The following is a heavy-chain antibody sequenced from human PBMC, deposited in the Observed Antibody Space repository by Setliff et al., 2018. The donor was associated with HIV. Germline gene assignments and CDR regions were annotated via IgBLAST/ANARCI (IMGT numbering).Heavy chain of an antibody. Sequence: ASVKVSCKASGYTFTSYYLHWLRQAPGQGLEWMGISYPSGGQRSFAQKFQGRITVATATSTATSTGTVYMELSSLRSEDTAVYYCAREAPDDHFDHWGQGTLVTVSS. CDR2: SYPSGGQR. D-gene: IGHD1-1*01. CDR1: GYTFTSYY. J-gene: IGHJ4*02. V-gene: IGHV1-46*01. CDR3: AREAPDDHFDH.